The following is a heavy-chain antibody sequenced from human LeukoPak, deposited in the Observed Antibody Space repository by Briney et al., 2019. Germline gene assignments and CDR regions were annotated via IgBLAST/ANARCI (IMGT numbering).Heavy chain of an antibody. V-gene: IGHV3-21*04. J-gene: IGHJ4*02. D-gene: IGHD2-15*01. Sequence: GGSLRLSCAASGFTFSSYSLNWVRQAPGMGLEWVSSISSSSHYIYYADSVKGRFTISRDNAKNSLYLQMNSLKTEDTAVYYCTVNYCSGGSCYMLWGQGTLVTVSS. CDR2: ISSSSHYI. CDR1: GFTFSSYS. CDR3: TVNYCSGGSCYML.